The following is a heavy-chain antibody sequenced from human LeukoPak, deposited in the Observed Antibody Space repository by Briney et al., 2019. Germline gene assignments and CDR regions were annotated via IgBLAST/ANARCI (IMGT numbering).Heavy chain of an antibody. D-gene: IGHD3-9*01. CDR3: ARSSYDFLTGSPLLNSFDY. Sequence: GASVKVSCKASGYTFTRYALHWVRQAPRQRLEWMGWVNAGNGKTKYSQKFQGGVTITRDTSASAAYMELNSLRSEDTAVYYCARSSYDFLTGSPLLNSFDYWGQGTLVTVSS. J-gene: IGHJ4*02. V-gene: IGHV1-3*01. CDR2: VNAGNGKT. CDR1: GYTFTRYA.